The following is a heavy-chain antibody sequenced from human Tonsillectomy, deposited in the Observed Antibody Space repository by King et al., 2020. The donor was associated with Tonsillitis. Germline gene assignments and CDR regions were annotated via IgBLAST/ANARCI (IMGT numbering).Heavy chain of an antibody. CDR2: ISVCSTYL. V-gene: IGHV3-21*01. CDR1: GFTFSSYS. Sequence: VQLVESGGGLVKPGGSLRLSCAASGFTFSSYSMNWVRQAPGKGLEWVSSISVCSTYLYYADSVRGRFTISRDNAKNSLYLQMTSLRAEDTAVYYCARDGEGYSGYDEGTFFDYWGQGTLVTVSS. D-gene: IGHD5-12*01. J-gene: IGHJ4*02. CDR3: ARDGEGYSGYDEGTFFDY.